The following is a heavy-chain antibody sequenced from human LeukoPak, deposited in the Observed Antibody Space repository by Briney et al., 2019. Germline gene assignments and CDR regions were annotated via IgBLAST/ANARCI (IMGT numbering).Heavy chain of an antibody. D-gene: IGHD5-24*01. J-gene: IGHJ3*02. CDR2: IDASGST. Sequence: SETLSLTCTVSGASGSSYYWIWIRQPAGRGLEWIGRIDASGSTNYDPSLKSRVTMSVDSSKSQFSLKVSSVTAADTAVYYCARKDGDIWGQGTMVTVSS. CDR3: ARKDGDI. CDR1: GASGSSYY. V-gene: IGHV4-4*07.